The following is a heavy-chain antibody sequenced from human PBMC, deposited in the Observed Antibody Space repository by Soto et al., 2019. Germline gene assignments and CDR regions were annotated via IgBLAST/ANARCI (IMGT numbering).Heavy chain of an antibody. V-gene: IGHV4-61*01. J-gene: IGHJ4*02. D-gene: IGHD3-9*01. CDR1: GGSVSSGSYY. Sequence: QVQLQESGPGLVKPSETLSLTCTVSGGSVSSGSYYWSWIRQPPGKGLEWIGYIYYSGSTNYNPSLKSRATISVDTSKNQFSPKLSSVTAADTAVYYCARGYDILTGRRSYYFDYWGQGTLVTVSS. CDR3: ARGYDILTGRRSYYFDY. CDR2: IYYSGST.